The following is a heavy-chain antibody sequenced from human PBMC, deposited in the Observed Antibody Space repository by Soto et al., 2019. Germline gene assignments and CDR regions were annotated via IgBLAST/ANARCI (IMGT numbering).Heavy chain of an antibody. CDR3: AKDSGVRKHYNKSGWFDP. V-gene: IGHV3-30*18. CDR1: GFTFSSYG. J-gene: IGHJ5*02. CDR2: ISYDGSNK. Sequence: QVQLVESGGGVVQPGRSLRLSCAASGFTFSSYGMHWVRQAPGKGLEWVAVISYDGSNKYYADSVKGRFTISRDNSKNTLYLQMNSLRAEDTAVYYCAKDSGVRKHYNKSGWFDPWGQGTLVTVSS. D-gene: IGHD3-10*01.